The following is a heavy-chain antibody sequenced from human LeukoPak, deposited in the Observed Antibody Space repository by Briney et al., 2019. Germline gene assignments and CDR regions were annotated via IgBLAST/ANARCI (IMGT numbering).Heavy chain of an antibody. CDR1: GGSISSGGYY. J-gene: IGHJ4*02. D-gene: IGHD3-22*01. Sequence: SQTLSLTCTVSGGSISSGGYYWSWIRQHPGKGLEWIGYIYYSGSTYYNPSLKSRVTISVDASKSQFSLKLSSVTAADTAVYYCARRRGTYDSSGLYYFDYWGQGTLVTVSS. CDR3: ARRRGTYDSSGLYYFDY. CDR2: IYYSGST. V-gene: IGHV4-31*03.